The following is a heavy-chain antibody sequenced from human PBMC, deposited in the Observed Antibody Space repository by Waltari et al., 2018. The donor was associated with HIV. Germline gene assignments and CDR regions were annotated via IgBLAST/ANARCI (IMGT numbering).Heavy chain of an antibody. Sequence: ESGGALAQPGGSLRLSCAASGFTFSSYAMSWVRQAPGKGLEWVSSISGSGGGTYYADSVEGRFTISRDNSKNTLSLQMNSLRAEDTALYYCAKQGWSVDQGEGYWGQGTLVTVSS. CDR1: GFTFSSYA. D-gene: IGHD3-3*01. V-gene: IGHV3-23*01. J-gene: IGHJ4*02. CDR3: AKQGWSVDQGEGY. CDR2: ISGSGGGT.